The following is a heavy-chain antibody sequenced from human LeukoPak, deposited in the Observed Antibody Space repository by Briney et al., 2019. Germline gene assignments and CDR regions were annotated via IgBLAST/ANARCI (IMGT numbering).Heavy chain of an antibody. CDR3: ARDRVGSGWPRPYYFEV. CDR1: GFSFSDYS. J-gene: IGHJ4*02. Sequence: GGSLRLSCAASGFSFSDYSMAWVRQAPGRGLEWVSVISGGSRAIFYGDSVNGRFSISRDNSKNTLYLEMNILRVDDTAVYYCARDRVGSGWPRPYYFEVWGQGTLVTVSS. CDR2: ISGGSRAI. V-gene: IGHV3-23*01. D-gene: IGHD6-19*01.